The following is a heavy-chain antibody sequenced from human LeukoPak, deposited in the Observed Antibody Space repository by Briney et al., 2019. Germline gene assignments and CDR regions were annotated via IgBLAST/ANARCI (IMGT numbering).Heavy chain of an antibody. CDR1: GFTFSSHA. CDR3: ANFHCSSTSCHLSGYFQH. CDR2: ISSSGGST. D-gene: IGHD2-2*01. V-gene: IGHV3-23*01. J-gene: IGHJ1*01. Sequence: GGSLRLSCATSGFTFSSHALSWVRQAPGKGLDWVSSISSSGGSTFYADSVKGRFTISRDYSNNTLSLQMNSLRAEDTAIYYCANFHCSSTSCHLSGYFQHWGQGALVTVSS.